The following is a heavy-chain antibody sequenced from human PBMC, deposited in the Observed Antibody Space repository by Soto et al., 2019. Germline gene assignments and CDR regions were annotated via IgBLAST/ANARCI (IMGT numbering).Heavy chain of an antibody. CDR1: GFTFSSYA. CDR2: ISYDGSNK. D-gene: IGHD3-9*01. CDR3: ARVHSLRYFDWLLEGNYYYYGMDV. Sequence: PGGSLRLSCAASGFTFSSYAMHWVRQAPGKGLEWVAVISYDGSNKYYADSVKGRFTISRDNSKNTLYLQMNSLRAEDTAVYYCARVHSLRYFDWLLEGNYYYYGMDVWGQGTTVTVSS. V-gene: IGHV3-30-3*01. J-gene: IGHJ6*02.